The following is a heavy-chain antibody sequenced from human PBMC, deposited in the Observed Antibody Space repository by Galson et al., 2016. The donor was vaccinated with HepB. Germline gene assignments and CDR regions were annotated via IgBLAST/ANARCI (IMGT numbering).Heavy chain of an antibody. D-gene: IGHD5-24*01. Sequence: SLRLSCAASGFPFTDSYMSWIRQAPGRGLEWVSYISSSGSAKFYADSVKGRFTISRDNAKNLLYLQMNSLRAEDTAIYYCANRDGYNYGFDYWGQGTLVTVSS. CDR2: ISSSGSAK. V-gene: IGHV3-11*01. CDR3: ANRDGYNYGFDY. J-gene: IGHJ4*02. CDR1: GFPFTDSY.